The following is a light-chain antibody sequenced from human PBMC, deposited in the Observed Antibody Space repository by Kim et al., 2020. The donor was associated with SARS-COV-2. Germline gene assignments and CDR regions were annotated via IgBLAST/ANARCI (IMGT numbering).Light chain of an antibody. CDR2: GAS. CDR1: QSVRSNY. J-gene: IGKJ2*01. CDR3: HQYGSSPYT. Sequence: LPPGERATLSCRASQSVRSNYLAWFQQKPGQAPRLLINGASSRATGIPDRFSGSGSGTDFSLTISRLEPEDFAVYYCHQYGSSPYTFGQGTKLEI. V-gene: IGKV3-20*01.